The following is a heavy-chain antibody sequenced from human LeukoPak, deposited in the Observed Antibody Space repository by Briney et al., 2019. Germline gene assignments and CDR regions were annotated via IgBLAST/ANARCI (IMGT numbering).Heavy chain of an antibody. J-gene: IGHJ3*02. D-gene: IGHD2-2*02. CDR3: ARVQRYCSSTSCYKDDAFDI. CDR1: GGSISSYY. Sequence: SETLSLTCTVSGGSISSYYWSWIRQPPGKGLEWIGCIYYSGSTNYNPSLKSRVTISVDTSKNQFSLKLSSVTAADTAVYYCARVQRYCSSTSCYKDDAFDIWGQGTMVTVSS. V-gene: IGHV4-59*01. CDR2: IYYSGST.